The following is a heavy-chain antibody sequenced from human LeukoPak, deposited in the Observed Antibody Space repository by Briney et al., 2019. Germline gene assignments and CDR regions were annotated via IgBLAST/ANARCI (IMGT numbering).Heavy chain of an antibody. Sequence: SHPLSLTCTVCSDPQISWTSLCGWIRKHPAKGLERVWYFYYSGLTYDNRSLQSRVIISMDKSKNQFYLKLNSVTAADTAVYYRARYCSSTRCPFDYWGQGALVTVSS. CDR2: FYYSGLT. CDR1: SDPQISWTSL. V-gene: IGHV4-31*03. J-gene: IGHJ4*02. CDR3: ARYCSSTRCPFDY. D-gene: IGHD2-2*01.